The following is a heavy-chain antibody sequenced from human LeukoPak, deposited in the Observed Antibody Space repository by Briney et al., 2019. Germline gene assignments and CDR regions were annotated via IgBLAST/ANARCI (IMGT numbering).Heavy chain of an antibody. CDR3: ARVRRDGYDELDY. CDR2: IIPILGIA. Sequence: SVKVSCKASGYTFTSYAMNWVRQAPGQGLEWMGRIIPILGIANYAQKFQGRVTITADKSTSTAYMELSSLRSEDTAVYYCARVRRDGYDELDYWGQGTLVTVSS. J-gene: IGHJ4*02. V-gene: IGHV1-69*04. D-gene: IGHD5-24*01. CDR1: GYTFTSYA.